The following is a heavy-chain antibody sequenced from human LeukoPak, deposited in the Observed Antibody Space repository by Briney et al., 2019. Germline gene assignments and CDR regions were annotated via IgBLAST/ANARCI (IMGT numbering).Heavy chain of an antibody. J-gene: IGHJ3*02. D-gene: IGHD4-23*01. V-gene: IGHV4-39*01. CDR1: GGSISSSSYY. Sequence: PSETLSLTCTVSGGSISSSSYYWGWIPQPPGKGLEWFGRTYYSGSTYYNPSLKSRVTRFVDTSKNKFSLKLSYVTAADTAVYYCARHVVTRGNAFDIWGQGTMVTVSA. CDR2: TYYSGST. CDR3: ARHVVTRGNAFDI.